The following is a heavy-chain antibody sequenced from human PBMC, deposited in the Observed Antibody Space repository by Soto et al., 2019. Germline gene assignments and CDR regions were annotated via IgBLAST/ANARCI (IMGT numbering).Heavy chain of an antibody. Sequence: ASVKVSCKASGYTFTGYYVLWVRQAPGQGLEWMGIISPDGGSTRYSQKFQARITMTRDTSTSTVYMELSSLRSEDTAVYYCARAPRGGVIIVITSAQIDYWGQGTLVTVSS. CDR1: GYTFTGYY. CDR3: ARAPRGGVIIVITSAQIDY. V-gene: IGHV1-46*01. D-gene: IGHD3-10*01. CDR2: ISPDGGST. J-gene: IGHJ4*02.